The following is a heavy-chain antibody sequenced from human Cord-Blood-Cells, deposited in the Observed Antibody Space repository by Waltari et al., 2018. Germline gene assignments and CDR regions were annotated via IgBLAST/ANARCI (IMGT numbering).Heavy chain of an antibody. V-gene: IGHV1-69*01. CDR2: IIPIFGTA. CDR3: ARASSGGVTIFGVVIHAIDY. CDR1: GGTFSSYA. J-gene: IGHJ4*02. D-gene: IGHD3-3*01. Sequence: QVQLVQSGAEVKKPGSSVKVSCKDSGGTFSSYAISWVRHAPGQGLEWMGGIIPIFGTANYAQKFQGRVTITADESTSTAYMELSSLRSEDTAVYYCARASSGGVTIFGVVIHAIDYWGQGTLVTVSS.